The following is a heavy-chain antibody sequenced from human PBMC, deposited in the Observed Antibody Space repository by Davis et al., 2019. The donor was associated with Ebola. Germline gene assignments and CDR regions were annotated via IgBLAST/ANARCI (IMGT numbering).Heavy chain of an antibody. D-gene: IGHD2-2*02. CDR3: ASRDRGQLLYGGYYYYGMDV. V-gene: IGHV4-34*01. CDR1: GGSFSGYY. J-gene: IGHJ6*02. Sequence: PSETLSLTCAVYGGSFSGYYWSWIRQPPGKGLEWIGEINHSGSTNYNPSLKSRVTISVDTSKNQFSLKLSSVTAADTAVYYCASRDRGQLLYGGYYYYGMDVWGQGTTVTVSS. CDR2: INHSGST.